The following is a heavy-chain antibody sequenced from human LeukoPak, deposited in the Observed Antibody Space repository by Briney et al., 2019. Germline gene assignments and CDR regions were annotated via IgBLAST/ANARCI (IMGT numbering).Heavy chain of an antibody. CDR1: GGSISSYY. J-gene: IGHJ3*02. CDR3: ARGVTQLRSAFDI. D-gene: IGHD4-17*01. Sequence: SETLSLTCTVSGGSISSYYWSWIRQPPGKGLEWIGYIYYSGSTNYNPSLKSRVTISVDTSKNQFSLKLSSVTAADTAVYYCARGVTQLRSAFDIWGQGTMVTVSS. CDR2: IYYSGST. V-gene: IGHV4-59*08.